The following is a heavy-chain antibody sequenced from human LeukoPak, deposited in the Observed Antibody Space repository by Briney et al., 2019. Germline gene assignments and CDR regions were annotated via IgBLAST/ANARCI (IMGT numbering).Heavy chain of an antibody. V-gene: IGHV4-39*07. J-gene: IGHJ4*02. Sequence: PSETLSLTCTVFDGSISSSSYYWGWIRQPPGKGLEWIGSIYYTGNTYHNPSLKSRTTISVDMSKNQFSLKLSSVTAADTAVYYCASGSYLFDYWGQGTLVTVSS. CDR1: DGSISSSSYY. CDR3: ASGSYLFDY. D-gene: IGHD1-26*01. CDR2: IYYTGNT.